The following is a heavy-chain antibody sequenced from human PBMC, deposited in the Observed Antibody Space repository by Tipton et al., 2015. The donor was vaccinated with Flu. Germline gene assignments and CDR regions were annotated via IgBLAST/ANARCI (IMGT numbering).Heavy chain of an antibody. Sequence: TLSLTCTVSGDSISTTIYYWGWVRRPPGKGLEWIGSIYYSGTTYYNPSLKSRVTISVDSSKNEFSLTLASLTAADTAVYYCARDLWNDRRAYYYYGVDGWGQGTTVTVSS. V-gene: IGHV4-39*07. CDR3: ARDLWNDRRAYYYYGVDG. CDR2: IYYSGTT. CDR1: GDSISTTIYY. D-gene: IGHD1-1*01. J-gene: IGHJ6*02.